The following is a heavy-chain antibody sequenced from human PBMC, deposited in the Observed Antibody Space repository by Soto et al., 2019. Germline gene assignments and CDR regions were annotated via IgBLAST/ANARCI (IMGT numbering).Heavy chain of an antibody. V-gene: IGHV3-48*03. CDR2: ISSSGSTI. J-gene: IGHJ6*02. CDR1: GFSFSTSE. D-gene: IGHD6-13*01. Sequence: GGSLRLSCAASGFSFSTSEMNWVRQAPGKGLEWVSYISSSGSTIYYADSVKGRFTVSRDNAKNSRDLQMNSLRVEDTAVYYCAKDQGSSSWYSYNYYGMDVWGQGTTVTVSS. CDR3: AKDQGSSSWYSYNYYGMDV.